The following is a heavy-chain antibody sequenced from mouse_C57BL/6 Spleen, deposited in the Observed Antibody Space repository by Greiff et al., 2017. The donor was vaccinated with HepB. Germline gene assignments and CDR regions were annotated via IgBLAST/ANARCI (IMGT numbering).Heavy chain of an antibody. V-gene: IGHV14-3*01. CDR1: GFNIKNTY. J-gene: IGHJ1*03. CDR3: ALITTVVATDWYFDV. CDR2: IDPANGNT. D-gene: IGHD1-1*01. Sequence: VQLQQSVAELVRPGASVKLSCTASGFNIKNTYMHWVKQRPEQGLEWIGRIDPANGNTKYAPKFQGKATITADTSSNTAYLQLSSLTSEDTAIYYCALITTVVATDWYFDVWGTGTTVTVSS.